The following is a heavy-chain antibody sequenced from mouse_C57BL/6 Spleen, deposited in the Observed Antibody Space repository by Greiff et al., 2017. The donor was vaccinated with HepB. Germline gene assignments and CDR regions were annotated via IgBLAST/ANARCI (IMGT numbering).Heavy chain of an antibody. V-gene: IGHV1-69*01. CDR2: IDPSDSYT. CDR3: ARSDGTAWFAY. Sequence: QVQLQQPGAELVMPGASVKLSCKASGYTFTSYWMHWVKQRPGQGLEWIGEIDPSDSYTNYNQKFKGKSTLTVDKSSSTAYMQLSSPPSEDSAVYYCARSDGTAWFAYWGQGTLVTVSA. D-gene: IGHD4-1*01. CDR1: GYTFTSYW. J-gene: IGHJ3*01.